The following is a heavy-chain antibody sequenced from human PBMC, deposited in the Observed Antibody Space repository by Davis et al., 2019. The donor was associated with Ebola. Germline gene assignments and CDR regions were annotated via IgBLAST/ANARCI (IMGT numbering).Heavy chain of an antibody. J-gene: IGHJ3*02. D-gene: IGHD2-8*01. CDR1: GFTFSSYS. Sequence: GESLKISCAASGFTFSSYSMNWVRQAPGKGLEWVSYISSSSSTIYYADSVKGRFTISRDNAKNSLYLQMNSLRDEDTAVYYCARGKNEADIVLMVYAPTGGAFDIWGQGTMVTVSS. CDR2: ISSSSSTI. V-gene: IGHV3-48*02. CDR3: ARGKNEADIVLMVYAPTGGAFDI.